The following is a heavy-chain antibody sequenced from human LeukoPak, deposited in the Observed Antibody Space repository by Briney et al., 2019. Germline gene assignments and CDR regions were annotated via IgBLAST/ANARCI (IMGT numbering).Heavy chain of an antibody. CDR3: ARTWIHKNWFDP. Sequence: ASVKVSCKASGGTFSSYAISWVRQAPGQGLEWMGGIIPIFGTANYAQKFQGRVTIIADESTSTAYMELSSLRSEDTAVYYCARTWIHKNWFDPWGQGSLVTVSS. CDR2: IIPIFGTA. J-gene: IGHJ5*02. D-gene: IGHD5-12*01. CDR1: GGTFSSYA. V-gene: IGHV1-69*13.